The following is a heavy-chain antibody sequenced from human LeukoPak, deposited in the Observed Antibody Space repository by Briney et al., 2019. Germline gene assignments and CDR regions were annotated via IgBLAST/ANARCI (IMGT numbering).Heavy chain of an antibody. J-gene: IGHJ4*02. D-gene: IGHD2-15*01. V-gene: IGHV4-59*08. CDR3: ARSLRGAAHHFDY. CDR1: GGSVSGYY. Sequence: SETLSLTCTVSGGSVSGYYWSWIRQPPGKGLEWIAHIYYSGTTYYNPSLKSRVTMSVDTSKNQFSLILSSVTAADTAVYYCARSLRGAAHHFDYWGQGTLVTVSS. CDR2: IYYSGTT.